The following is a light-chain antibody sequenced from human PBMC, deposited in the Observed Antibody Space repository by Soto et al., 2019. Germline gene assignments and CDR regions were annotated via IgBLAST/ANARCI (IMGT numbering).Light chain of an antibody. CDR1: SSDVGGYNL. V-gene: IGLV2-14*03. CDR3: SSYKSSSTLTYV. J-gene: IGLJ1*01. Sequence: QSALTPPASVAGSPGQSITISCTGTSSDVGGYNLVSWYQHYPDTAPKLMIFDVNTRPSGVYNRFSGSKSGNTASLTISGLQAEDEADYYCSSYKSSSTLTYVFGTGTKLTVL. CDR2: DVN.